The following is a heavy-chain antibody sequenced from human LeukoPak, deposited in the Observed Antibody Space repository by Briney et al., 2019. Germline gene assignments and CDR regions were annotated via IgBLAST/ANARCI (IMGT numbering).Heavy chain of an antibody. CDR2: IKQDGSEK. CDR1: GFTFSSYW. CDR3: AKSRYYGSGGYYVDY. D-gene: IGHD3-10*01. J-gene: IGHJ4*02. V-gene: IGHV3-7*05. Sequence: PGGSLRLSCAAAGFTFSSYWMNWVRQAPGKGLEWVANIKQDGSEKYYVDSVKGRFTISRDNSKNTLYLQLNSLGADDAAVYYCAKSRYYGSGGYYVDYWGQGTLVTVSS.